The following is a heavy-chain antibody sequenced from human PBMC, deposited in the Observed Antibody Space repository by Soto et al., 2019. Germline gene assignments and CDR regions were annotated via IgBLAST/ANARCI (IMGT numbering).Heavy chain of an antibody. J-gene: IGHJ2*01. CDR2: IYYSGST. D-gene: IGHD7-27*01. CDR1: GGSISSSSYY. CDR3: AIIANWGYSWYFDL. Sequence: SETLSLTCTVSGGSISSSSYYWGWIRQPPGKGLEWIGSIYYSGSTYYNPSLKSRVTISVDTSKNQFSLKLSSVTAADTAVYYCAIIANWGYSWYFDLWGRGTLVTVSS. V-gene: IGHV4-39*01.